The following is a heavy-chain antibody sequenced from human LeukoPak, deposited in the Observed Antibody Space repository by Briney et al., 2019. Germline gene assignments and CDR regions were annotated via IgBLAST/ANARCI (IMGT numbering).Heavy chain of an antibody. CDR3: AKVVSGYHFDY. CDR2: ISGSGGNT. D-gene: IGHD5-12*01. V-gene: IGHV3-23*01. CDR1: GFTFSSYG. J-gene: IGHJ4*02. Sequence: GGSLRLSCAASGFTFSSYGMSWVRRAPGKGPEWVSGISGSGGNTYYADSVKGRFTISKDNSQNTLYLQMNTLRAEDTAVYYCAKVVSGYHFDYWGQGTLVTVSS.